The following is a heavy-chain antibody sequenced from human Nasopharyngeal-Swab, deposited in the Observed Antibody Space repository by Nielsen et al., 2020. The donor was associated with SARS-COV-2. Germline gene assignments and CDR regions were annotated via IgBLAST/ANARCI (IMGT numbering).Heavy chain of an antibody. CDR2: ISSSGSTI. CDR1: GFTFSSYE. D-gene: IGHD3-3*01. J-gene: IGHJ4*02. Sequence: GESLKISCAASGFTFSSYEMNWVRQAPGKGLEWVSYISSSGSTIYYADSVKGRFTISRDNATNSLYLQMNSLRAEDTAVYYCARDKPGITIFGVVIGPFDYWGQGTLVTVSS. CDR3: ARDKPGITIFGVVIGPFDY. V-gene: IGHV3-48*03.